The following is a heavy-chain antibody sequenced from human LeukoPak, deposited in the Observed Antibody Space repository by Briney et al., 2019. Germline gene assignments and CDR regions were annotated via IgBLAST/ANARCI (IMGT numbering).Heavy chain of an antibody. Sequence: GGSLRLSCAASGFTFSSYAMHWVRQAPGKGLEWVAVISYDGSNKYYADSVKGRFTISRDNSKNTLYLQMNSLRAEDTAVYYCARDALHPRWYFDLWGRGTLLTVSS. CDR1: GFTFSSYA. CDR2: ISYDGSNK. V-gene: IGHV3-30-3*01. CDR3: ARDALHPRWYFDL. J-gene: IGHJ2*01.